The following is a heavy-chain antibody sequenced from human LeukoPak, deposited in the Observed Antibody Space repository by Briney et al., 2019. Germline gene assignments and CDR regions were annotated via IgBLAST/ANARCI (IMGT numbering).Heavy chain of an antibody. CDR2: IGGSSSSI. J-gene: IGHJ4*02. V-gene: IGHV3-21*01. D-gene: IGHD1-14*01. CDR3: AREESEGFDY. Sequence: GGSLRLSCAASGFTFSTYPMNWVRQAPGKGLEWVSSIGGSSSSIYYADSLKGRFTISRDNARNSLYLQMNSLRAEDTAVYYCAREESEGFDYWGQGTLVTVSS. CDR1: GFTFSTYP.